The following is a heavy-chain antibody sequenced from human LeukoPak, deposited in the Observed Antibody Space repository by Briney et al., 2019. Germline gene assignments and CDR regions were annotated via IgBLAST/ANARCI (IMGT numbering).Heavy chain of an antibody. D-gene: IGHD3-10*01. CDR3: ARVRWFGELFSDY. J-gene: IGHJ4*02. CDR1: GYSFTNYG. V-gene: IGHV1-18*01. CDR2: VSVNNADT. Sequence: ASVKVSCKASGYSFTNYGISWVRQAPGQGLQWMGWVSVNNADTNYAQNFQGRVTLTTDTSTGTAYMELRSLRSDDTAVYYCARVRWFGELFSDYWGQGTLVTVSS.